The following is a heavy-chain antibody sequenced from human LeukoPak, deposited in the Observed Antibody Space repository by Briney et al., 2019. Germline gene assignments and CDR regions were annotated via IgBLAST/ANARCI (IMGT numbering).Heavy chain of an antibody. CDR3: AKQPNPYYNSSGHDY. CDR2: IRYDGSNK. D-gene: IGHD3-22*01. Sequence: PGGSLRLSCAASGFTFSSYAMSWVRQAPGKGLEWVAFIRYDGSNKYYADSVKGRFTISRDNSKNTLYLQMNSLKPEDTAVYYCAKQPNPYYNSSGHDYWGQGTLVTVSS. V-gene: IGHV3-30*02. CDR1: GFTFSSYA. J-gene: IGHJ4*02.